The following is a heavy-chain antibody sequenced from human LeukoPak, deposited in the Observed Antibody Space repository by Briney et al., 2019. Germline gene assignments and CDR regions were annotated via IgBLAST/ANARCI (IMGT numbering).Heavy chain of an antibody. CDR1: GFTFSSYS. Sequence: GGSLRLSCAASGFTFSSYSMNWVRQAPGKGLEWVSSISSSSSYIYYADSVKGRFTISRDNAKNSLYLQMNSLRAEDTAVYYCARGTTVTTRGPYDYWGQGTLVTVSS. CDR2: ISSSSSYI. CDR3: ARGTTVTTRGPYDY. D-gene: IGHD4-17*01. V-gene: IGHV3-21*01. J-gene: IGHJ4*02.